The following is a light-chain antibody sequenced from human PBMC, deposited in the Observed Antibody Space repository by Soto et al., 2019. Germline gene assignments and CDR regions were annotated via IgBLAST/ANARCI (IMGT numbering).Light chain of an antibody. Sequence: QSVLTQPPSASGSPGQSVTISCTGTSSDVGGYNYVSWYQQHPGKAPKVMIYEVSKRPSGVPDRFSGSKSGNTASLTVSGLQAEDEADYYCCSYSGINNVIFGGGTQPTVL. CDR2: EVS. CDR3: CSYSGINNVI. CDR1: SSDVGGYNY. V-gene: IGLV2-8*01. J-gene: IGLJ2*01.